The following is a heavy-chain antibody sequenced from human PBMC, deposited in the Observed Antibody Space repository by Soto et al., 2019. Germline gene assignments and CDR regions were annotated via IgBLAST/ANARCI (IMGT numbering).Heavy chain of an antibody. Sequence: EVQLVESGGGRVKPGGSRRLSCAASGFTFSSYSMNWVRQAPGKGLEWVASISSSGSKIYYADSGKGRFTFSKDNAKNSLYLQMNSLRAEDPAGYYCARGPIVGATWGQGTLVTVSS. V-gene: IGHV3-21*04. CDR1: GFTFSSYS. J-gene: IGHJ5*02. D-gene: IGHD1-26*01. CDR2: ISSSGSKI. CDR3: ARGPIVGAT.